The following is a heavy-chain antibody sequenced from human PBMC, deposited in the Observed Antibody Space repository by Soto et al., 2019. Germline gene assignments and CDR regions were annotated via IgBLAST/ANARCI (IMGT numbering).Heavy chain of an antibody. CDR2: IHSSGSI. J-gene: IGHJ4*02. CDR1: GGSISSDDYY. V-gene: IGHV4-30-4*01. CDR3: ARVGLMTTVTTTDY. D-gene: IGHD4-17*01. Sequence: SETLSLTCTVSGGSISSDDYYWSWIRQAPGRGLEWIGYIHSSGSIYYNPSLKSRATMSIDTAGNQFSLKVSSVTAADTAVYYCARVGLMTTVTTTDYWGQGTLVTVSS.